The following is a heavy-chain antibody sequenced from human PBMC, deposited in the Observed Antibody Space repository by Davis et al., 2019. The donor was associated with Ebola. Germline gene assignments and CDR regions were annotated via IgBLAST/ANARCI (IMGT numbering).Heavy chain of an antibody. Sequence: GESLKISCAASGFTFSSYSMNWVRQAPGKGLEWVSSISSSSSYIYYADSVKGRFTISRDNAKNSLYLQMNSLRAEDTAVYYCARVRHYDSSGYYPDYWGQGTLVTVSS. CDR2: ISSSSSYI. CDR1: GFTFSSYS. J-gene: IGHJ4*02. V-gene: IGHV3-21*01. CDR3: ARVRHYDSSGYYPDY. D-gene: IGHD3-22*01.